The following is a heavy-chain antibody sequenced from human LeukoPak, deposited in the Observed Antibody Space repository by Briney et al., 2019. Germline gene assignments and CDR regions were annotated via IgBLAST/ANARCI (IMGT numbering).Heavy chain of an antibody. Sequence: VASVKVSCKASGYSFITYGINWVRQAPGQGLEWMGWISPYSGNTNYAHNVQGRVTMTTDTSTSTAYMELRSLRSDDTAVYYCARAPSMANFDYWGQGTLVTVSS. CDR3: ARAPSMANFDY. J-gene: IGHJ4*02. D-gene: IGHD2/OR15-2a*01. CDR1: GYSFITYG. V-gene: IGHV1-18*01. CDR2: ISPYSGNT.